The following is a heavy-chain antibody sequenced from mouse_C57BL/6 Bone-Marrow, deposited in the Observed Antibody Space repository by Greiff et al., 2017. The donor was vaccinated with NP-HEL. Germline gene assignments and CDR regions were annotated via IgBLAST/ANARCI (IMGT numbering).Heavy chain of an antibody. CDR2: IWSGGGT. V-gene: IGHV2-2*01. CDR3: ARTLHYYGSSESYYARTT. J-gene: IGHJ4*01. CDR1: GFSLTSYG. D-gene: IGHD1-1*01. Sequence: QVQLQQSGPGLVQPSQSLSITCTASGFSLTSYGVHWVRQSPGKGLEWLGVIWSGGGTDYNAAFISRPSISKDNSTCQFFFKMNSLQADDTAIYYCARTLHYYGSSESYYARTTGVKEPQSPSPQ.